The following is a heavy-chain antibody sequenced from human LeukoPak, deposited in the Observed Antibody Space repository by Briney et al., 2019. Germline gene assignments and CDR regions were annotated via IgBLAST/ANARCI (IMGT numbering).Heavy chain of an antibody. CDR3: ARGIAVADTGFFDY. CDR1: GFTVSSNY. V-gene: IGHV3-66*01. J-gene: IGHJ4*02. D-gene: IGHD6-19*01. CDR2: IYSGGST. Sequence: TGGSLRLSCAASGFTVSSNYMTWVRRAPGKGLEWVSVIYSGGSTYYADSVKGRFTISRDNSKSTLYLQMNSLRVEDTAVYYCARGIAVADTGFFDYWGQGTLVTVSS.